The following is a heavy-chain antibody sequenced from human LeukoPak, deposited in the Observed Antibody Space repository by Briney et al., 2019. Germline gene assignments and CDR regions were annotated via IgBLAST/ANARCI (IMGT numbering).Heavy chain of an antibody. Sequence: GGSLRLSCAASGFTFSSYAMRWIRQTPGKGLEWLSYISTRDNTIQYADSVKGRFTISRDNANNSVFLQMNNLRAEDSAIYYCARGARWAYYFDFWGQGSLVTVSS. J-gene: IGHJ4*02. CDR1: GFTFSSYA. CDR3: ARGARWAYYFDF. CDR2: ISTRDNTI. V-gene: IGHV3-11*01. D-gene: IGHD4-23*01.